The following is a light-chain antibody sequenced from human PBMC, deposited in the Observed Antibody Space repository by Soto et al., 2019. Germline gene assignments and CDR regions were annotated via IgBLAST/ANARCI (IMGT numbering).Light chain of an antibody. CDR3: QQSYSTPLT. J-gene: IGKJ4*01. Sequence: DIQMTQSPSSLSASVGDRVTITCRASQSISSYLTWYQQKPGKAPKLLIYAASSLQSGVPSRFSGSGSGTDFTLTISRLQPEDFATYYCQQSYSTPLTFGRGTKVEIK. V-gene: IGKV1-39*01. CDR1: QSISSY. CDR2: AAS.